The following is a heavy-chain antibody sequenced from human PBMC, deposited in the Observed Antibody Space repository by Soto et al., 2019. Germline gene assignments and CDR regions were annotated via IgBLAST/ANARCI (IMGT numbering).Heavy chain of an antibody. CDR3: ARDDIAGNYGMDV. CDR1: GGSITSNNYY. CDR2: IYYSGST. V-gene: IGHV4-39*07. J-gene: IGHJ6*02. Sequence: SETLSLTCTVSGGSITSNNYYWGWIRQPPGKGLEWIGSIYYSGSTYYNPSLKSRVTISVDTSKNQFSLKLSSVTAADTAVYYCARDDIAGNYGMDVWGQGTTVTVSS. D-gene: IGHD6-13*01.